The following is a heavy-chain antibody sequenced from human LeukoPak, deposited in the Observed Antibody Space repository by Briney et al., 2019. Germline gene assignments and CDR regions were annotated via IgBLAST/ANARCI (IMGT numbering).Heavy chain of an antibody. CDR1: GGSFSGYY. D-gene: IGHD6-13*01. CDR3: ARTSAADGTYWFDP. J-gene: IGHJ5*02. Sequence: KTSETLSLTCAVYGGSFSGYYWSWIRQPPGKGLEWIGEINHSGSTNYNPSLKSRVTISVDTSKNQFSLKLSSVTAADTAVYYCARTSAADGTYWFDPWGQGTLVTVSS. V-gene: IGHV4-34*01. CDR2: INHSGST.